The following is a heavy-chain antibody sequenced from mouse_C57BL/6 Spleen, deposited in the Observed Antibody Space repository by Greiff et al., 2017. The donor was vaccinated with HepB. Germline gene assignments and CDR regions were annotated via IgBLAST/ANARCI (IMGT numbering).Heavy chain of an antibody. D-gene: IGHD2-2*01. CDR2: IDPETGGT. Sequence: VKLVESGAELVRPGASVTLSCKASGYTFTDYEMHWVKQTPVHGLEWIGAIDPETGGTAYNQKFKGKAILTADKSSSTAYMELRSLTSEDSAVYYCTRSVTTGGPFDYWGQGTTLTVSS. V-gene: IGHV1-15*01. J-gene: IGHJ2*01. CDR1: GYTFTDYE. CDR3: TRSVTTGGPFDY.